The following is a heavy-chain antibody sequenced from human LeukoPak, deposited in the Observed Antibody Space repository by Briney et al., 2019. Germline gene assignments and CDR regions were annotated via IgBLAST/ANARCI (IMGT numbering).Heavy chain of an antibody. Sequence: GGSLRLSCAASGFTFSSYWMSWVRQAPGKGLDWVANIKQDGSEKYYVDSVKGRFTISRDNAKNSLYLQMNSLRAEGTAVYYCAREVYCSSTSCYTGYFQHWGQGTLVTVSS. D-gene: IGHD2-2*02. CDR3: AREVYCSSTSCYTGYFQH. J-gene: IGHJ1*01. CDR1: GFTFSSYW. CDR2: IKQDGSEK. V-gene: IGHV3-7*01.